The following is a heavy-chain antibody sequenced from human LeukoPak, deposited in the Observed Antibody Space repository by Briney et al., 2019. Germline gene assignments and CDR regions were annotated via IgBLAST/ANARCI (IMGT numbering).Heavy chain of an antibody. CDR2: ISYDGSNK. D-gene: IGHD5-18*01. Sequence: PGGSLRLSCAASGFTFSSYAMHWVRQAPGKGLEWVAVISYDGSNKYYADSVKGRFTISRDNSKNTLYLQMNSLRAEDTAVYYCARALVDTAMASFDYWGQGTLVTVSS. J-gene: IGHJ4*02. CDR1: GFTFSSYA. V-gene: IGHV3-30*04. CDR3: ARALVDTAMASFDY.